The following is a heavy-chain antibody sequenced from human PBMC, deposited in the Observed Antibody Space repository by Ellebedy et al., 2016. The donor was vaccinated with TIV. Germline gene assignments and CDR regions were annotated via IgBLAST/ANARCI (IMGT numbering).Heavy chain of an antibody. V-gene: IGHV3-23*01. Sequence: GGSLRLSCAASGFTFSNFAMHWVRQAPGKGLEWLSVISAGGDNTYNADSVKGRFTITRDNSKNTLFLQMNRLRTEDTAVYYCVKLDSSGLYYGRLDYWGQGTLVTVSS. CDR3: VKLDSSGLYYGRLDY. J-gene: IGHJ4*02. CDR2: ISAGGDNT. CDR1: GFTFSNFA. D-gene: IGHD6-19*01.